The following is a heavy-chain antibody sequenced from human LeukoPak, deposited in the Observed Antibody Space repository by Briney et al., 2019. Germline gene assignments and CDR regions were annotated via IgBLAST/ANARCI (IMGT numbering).Heavy chain of an antibody. CDR2: INPNSGGT. V-gene: IGHV1-2*06. CDR1: GYTFTGYY. CDR3: ARGWYYYGSGSYPEFDY. D-gene: IGHD3-10*01. Sequence: ASVKVSCKASGYTFTGYYMHWVRQAPGHGLEWMGRINPNSGGTNYAQKFQGRVTMTRDTSISTAYMELSRLRSDDTAVYYCARGWYYYGSGSYPEFDYWGQGTLVTVSS. J-gene: IGHJ4*02.